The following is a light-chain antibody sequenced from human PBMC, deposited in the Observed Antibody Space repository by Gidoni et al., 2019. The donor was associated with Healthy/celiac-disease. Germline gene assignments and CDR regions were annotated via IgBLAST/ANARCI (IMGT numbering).Light chain of an antibody. V-gene: IGKV1-39*01. CDR2: AAS. CDR3: QQSCSTFFT. CDR1: QSISSD. J-gene: IGKJ3*01. Sequence: DIEMTQSPSSLSASVGDRVTITCRASQSISSDLNWYQQKPGKAPKLLIYAASSLQSVVPSRFSGSGSGTDFTLTISSLQPEDFATYYCQQSCSTFFTFGPGTKVDIK.